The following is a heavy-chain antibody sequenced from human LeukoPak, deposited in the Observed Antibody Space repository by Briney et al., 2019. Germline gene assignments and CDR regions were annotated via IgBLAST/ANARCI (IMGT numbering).Heavy chain of an antibody. CDR1: GGSVSSGDYY. CDR3: ARARRFAAAGTTAFDI. CDR2: IYYSGNT. J-gene: IGHJ3*02. D-gene: IGHD6-13*01. Sequence: SETLSLTCTVSGGSVSSGDYYWSWIRQPPGKGLEWIGYIYYSGNTYYNPSLKSRLTISADTSKNQFSLKLTSVTAADTAVYYCARARRFAAAGTTAFDIWGQGTMVTVSS. V-gene: IGHV4-30-4*08.